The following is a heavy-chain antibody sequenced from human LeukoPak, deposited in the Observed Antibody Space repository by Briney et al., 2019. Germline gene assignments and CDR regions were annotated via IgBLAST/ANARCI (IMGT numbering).Heavy chain of an antibody. Sequence: PSETLSLTCTVSGGSISSSSYYWGWIRQPPGKGLEWIGSIYYSGSTYYNPSLKSRVTISVDTSKSQFSLKLSSVTAADTAVYYCARNFRVDKPEYSCVQYFDYWGQGTLVTVSS. J-gene: IGHJ4*02. V-gene: IGHV4-39*01. CDR2: IYYSGST. CDR3: ARNFRVDKPEYSCVQYFDY. CDR1: GGSISSSSYY. D-gene: IGHD5-18*01.